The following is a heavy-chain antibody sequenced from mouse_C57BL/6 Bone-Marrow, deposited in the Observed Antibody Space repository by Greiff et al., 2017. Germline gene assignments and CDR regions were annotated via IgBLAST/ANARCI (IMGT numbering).Heavy chain of an antibody. CDR1: GYTFTGYW. J-gene: IGHJ3*01. CDR2: ILPGSGST. CDR3: ARRDYYGSSFAY. Sequence: VQLQESGAELMKPGASVKLSCKATGYTFTGYWIEWVKQRPGHGLEWIGEILPGSGSTNYTEKFKGKATFTADTSSNTAYMQLSSLTTEDSAIYYCARRDYYGSSFAYWGQGTLVTVSA. D-gene: IGHD1-1*01. V-gene: IGHV1-9*01.